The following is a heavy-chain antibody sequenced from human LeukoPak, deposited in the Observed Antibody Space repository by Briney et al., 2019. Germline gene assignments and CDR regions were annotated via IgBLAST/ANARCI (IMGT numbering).Heavy chain of an antibody. Sequence: PSETLSLTCIVSGGSVNSGSYYWGWIRQPPGKGLEWIGSIYYTGSAYYNPSLRSRVTISVDTSKNQFSLKLSSVAAADTAVYYCATYYSTRWYNFDYWGQGTLVTVSS. CDR2: IYYTGSA. D-gene: IGHD6-13*01. J-gene: IGHJ4*02. CDR3: ATYYSTRWYNFDY. CDR1: GGSVNSGSYY. V-gene: IGHV4-39*07.